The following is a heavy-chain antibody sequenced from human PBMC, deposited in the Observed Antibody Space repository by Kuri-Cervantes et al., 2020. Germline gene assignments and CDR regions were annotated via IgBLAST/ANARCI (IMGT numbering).Heavy chain of an antibody. CDR1: GFTFSSYS. Sequence: GESLKISCAASGFTFSSYSMNWVRQAPGKGLEWVSYISSSSSTIYYADSVKGRFTISRDNAKNSLYLQMNSLRAEDTAVYYCAKDIRRPSTGIVGATTGDYWGQGTLVTVSS. CDR3: AKDIRRPSTGIVGATTGDY. J-gene: IGHJ4*02. D-gene: IGHD1-26*01. V-gene: IGHV3-48*01. CDR2: ISSSSSTI.